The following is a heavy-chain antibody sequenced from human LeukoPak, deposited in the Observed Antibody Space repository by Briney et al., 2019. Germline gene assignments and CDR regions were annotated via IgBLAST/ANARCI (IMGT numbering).Heavy chain of an antibody. J-gene: IGHJ4*02. CDR3: AREGSAADY. CDR1: GYTFTSYY. Sequence: ASVKVSCKASGYTFTSYYMHWVRQAPGQGLEWMGIINPSGGSTSYAQKFQGRVTITADESTSTAYMELSSLRSEDTAVYYCAREGSAADYWGQGTLVTVSP. D-gene: IGHD2-15*01. V-gene: IGHV1-46*01. CDR2: INPSGGST.